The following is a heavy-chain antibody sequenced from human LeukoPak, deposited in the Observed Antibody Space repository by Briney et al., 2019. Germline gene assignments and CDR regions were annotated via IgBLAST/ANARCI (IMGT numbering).Heavy chain of an antibody. CDR1: GGSISSYY. D-gene: IGHD5-12*01. V-gene: IGHV4-4*07. CDR2: IYTSGST. CDR3: ARDQHSGYDESLGYYYGMDV. Sequence: PSETLSLTCTVSGGSISSYYWSWIRQPAGKGLEWIGRIYTSGSTNYNPSLKSRVTMSVDTSKNQFSLKLSSATAADTAGYYCARDQHSGYDESLGYYYGMDVWGQGNPGHRLL. J-gene: IGHJ6*02.